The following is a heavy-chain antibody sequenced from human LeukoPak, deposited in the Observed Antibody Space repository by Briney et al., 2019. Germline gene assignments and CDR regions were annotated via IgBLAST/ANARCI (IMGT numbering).Heavy chain of an antibody. CDR2: ISGSGGST. CDR1: GFTFSSYS. Sequence: GGSLRLSCAASGFTFSSYSMNWVRQAPGKGLEWVSAISGSGGSTYYADSVKGRFTISRDNSKNTLYLQMNSLRAEDTAVYYCAKQGPDYGDYTDAFDIWGQGTMVTVSS. D-gene: IGHD4-17*01. V-gene: IGHV3-23*01. J-gene: IGHJ3*02. CDR3: AKQGPDYGDYTDAFDI.